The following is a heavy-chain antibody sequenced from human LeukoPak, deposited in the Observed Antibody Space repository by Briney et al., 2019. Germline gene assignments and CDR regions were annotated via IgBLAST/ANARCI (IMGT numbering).Heavy chain of an antibody. CDR1: GGSIRSYY. V-gene: IGHV4-59*08. D-gene: IGHD4-11*01. J-gene: IGHJ6*02. Sequence: ASETLSLTCTVSGGSIRSYYWSWIRQPPGKGLEWIGYIYYSGSTNYNPSLKSRVTISVDTSKNQFSLKLNSVTDTDTAMYCCARTEYDYNNYAYYYGMDVWGQGTTVTVSS. CDR2: IYYSGST. CDR3: ARTEYDYNNYAYYYGMDV.